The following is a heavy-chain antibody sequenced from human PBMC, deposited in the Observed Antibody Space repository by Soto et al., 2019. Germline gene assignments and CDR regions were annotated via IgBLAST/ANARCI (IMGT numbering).Heavy chain of an antibody. CDR3: ARDAGDCSGGSCYRNWFDP. J-gene: IGHJ5*02. D-gene: IGHD2-15*01. V-gene: IGHV3-30*03. Sequence: GGSLRLSCAASGFTFSSYGMHWVRQAPGKGLEWVAVISYDGSNKYYADSVKGRFTISRDNSKNTLYLQMNSLRAEDTAVYYCARDAGDCSGGSCYRNWFDPWGQGTLVTVSS. CDR1: GFTFSSYG. CDR2: ISYDGSNK.